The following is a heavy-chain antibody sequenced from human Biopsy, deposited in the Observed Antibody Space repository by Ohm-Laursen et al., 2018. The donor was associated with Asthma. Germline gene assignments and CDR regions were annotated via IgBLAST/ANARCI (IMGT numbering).Heavy chain of an antibody. CDR1: GYTFNSAV. D-gene: IGHD3-10*01. Sequence: SSVKVSCKTSGYTFNSAVITWVRQAPGQGLEWMGWISVYNGNTKVAQKLQDRVTMITDTSTSTAYMELRSLRSDDTAVYFCARAVDYSHYYGIDVWGQGTTVTVS. CDR3: ARAVDYSHYYGIDV. V-gene: IGHV1-18*01. J-gene: IGHJ6*02. CDR2: ISVYNGNT.